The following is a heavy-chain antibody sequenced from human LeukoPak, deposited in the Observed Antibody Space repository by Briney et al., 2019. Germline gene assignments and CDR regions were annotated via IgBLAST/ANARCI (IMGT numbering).Heavy chain of an antibody. D-gene: IGHD3-9*01. Sequence: SETLSPTCTVPGGSISYYYWTWIRQSPGKGLEWIGQIYYTGSTYYNPPLKRRVTISVDTSRNQFSLNLTSVTAADTAVYYCARGGTYNDILSFDPWGQGTLVTVSS. CDR3: ARGGTYNDILSFDP. CDR1: GGSISYYY. J-gene: IGHJ5*02. V-gene: IGHV4-59*01. CDR2: IYYTGST.